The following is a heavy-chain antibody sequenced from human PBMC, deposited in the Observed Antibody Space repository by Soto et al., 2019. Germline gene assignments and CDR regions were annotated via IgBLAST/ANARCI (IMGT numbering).Heavy chain of an antibody. CDR1: GFSVSVDAVG. CDR3: AHSRRRASCRAVNCYHFDS. D-gene: IGHD2-21*01. CDR2: VYWDDDK. V-gene: IGHV2-5*02. Sequence: QITLRESGPSLVRPTQTLTLTCSCSGFSVSVDAVGVGWFRQPPGKAPEWLAIVYWDDDKRYSPSLKSRLTITKDTSRNHVLLTMTDVDPEDTATYFCAHSRRRASCRAVNCYHFDSWCQGTLVTVSS. J-gene: IGHJ4*02.